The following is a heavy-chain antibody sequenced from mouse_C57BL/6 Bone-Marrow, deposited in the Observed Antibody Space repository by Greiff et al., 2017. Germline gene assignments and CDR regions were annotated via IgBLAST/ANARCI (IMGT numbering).Heavy chain of an antibody. V-gene: IGHV1-64*01. Sequence: VQLQQPGAELVKPGASVKLSCKASGYTFTSYWMHWVKQRPGQGLEWIGMIHPNSGSTNYNEKFKSKATLTVDKSSSTAYMQLSSLTSEDSAVYFCSRCYYGRSLAWFAYWGQGTLVTVSA. CDR3: SRCYYGRSLAWFAY. D-gene: IGHD1-1*01. J-gene: IGHJ3*01. CDR1: GYTFTSYW. CDR2: IHPNSGST.